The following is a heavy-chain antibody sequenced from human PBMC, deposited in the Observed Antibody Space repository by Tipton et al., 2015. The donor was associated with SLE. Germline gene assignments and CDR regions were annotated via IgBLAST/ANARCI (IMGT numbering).Heavy chain of an antibody. D-gene: IGHD4-11*01. CDR2: IYTNENT. CDR3: AREFLNPVTTVHYYFDL. V-gene: IGHV4-4*07. Sequence: TLSLTCTVSGGSISSYYWSWFRQPAGWGLEWIGRIYTNENTNYNPSLKSPGTMSVDTSKNHFSLKLISVTAADTAVYYCAREFLNPVTTVHYYFDLWGRGTLVTVSS. CDR1: GGSISSYY. J-gene: IGHJ2*01.